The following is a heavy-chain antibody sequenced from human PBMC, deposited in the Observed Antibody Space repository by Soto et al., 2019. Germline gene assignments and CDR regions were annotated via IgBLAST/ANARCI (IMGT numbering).Heavy chain of an antibody. CDR1: GFTFSDHY. CDR3: AREPGIAAADTLGGFYYYYYYLDV. CDR2: TRNKANSYTT. D-gene: IGHD6-13*01. V-gene: IGHV3-72*01. J-gene: IGHJ6*03. Sequence: PGGSLRLSCAASGFTFSDHYMDWVRQAPGKGLEWVGRTRNKANSYTTEYGASVKGRFTISRDDSKNSLYLQMNSLKTEDTAVYYCAREPGIAAADTLGGFYYYYYYLDVWGKGTTVTVSS.